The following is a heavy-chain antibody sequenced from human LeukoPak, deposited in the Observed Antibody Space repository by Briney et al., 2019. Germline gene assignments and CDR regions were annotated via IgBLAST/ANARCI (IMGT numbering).Heavy chain of an antibody. CDR1: GFTFSSYS. V-gene: IGHV3-48*01. Sequence: PGGSLRLSCAASGFTFSSYSMNWVRQAPGKGLEWVSYISSSSSTIYYADSVKGRFTISRDNAKNSLYLQMNSLRAEDTAVYYCTTELSSVPSKFNWGQGTLVTVSS. D-gene: IGHD6-6*01. J-gene: IGHJ4*02. CDR2: ISSSSSTI. CDR3: TTELSSVPSKFN.